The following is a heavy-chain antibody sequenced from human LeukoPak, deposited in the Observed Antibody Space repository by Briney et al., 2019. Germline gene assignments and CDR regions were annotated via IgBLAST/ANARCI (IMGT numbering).Heavy chain of an antibody. CDR3: ARHIWVAGSGSYYNWFDP. CDR2: IYPGDSDT. D-gene: IGHD3-10*01. J-gene: IGHJ5*02. CDR1: GYSFTSCW. V-gene: IGHV5-51*01. Sequence: GESLKISCKGSGYSFTSCWIGWVRQMPGKGLEWMGIIYPGDSDTRYSPSFQGQVTISADKSISTAYLQWSSLKASDTAMYYCARHIWVAGSGSYYNWFDPWGQGTLVTVSS.